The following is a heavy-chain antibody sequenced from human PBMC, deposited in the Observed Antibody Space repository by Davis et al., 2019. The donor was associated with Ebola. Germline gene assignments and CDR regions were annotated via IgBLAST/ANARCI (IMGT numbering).Heavy chain of an antibody. D-gene: IGHD4-17*01. J-gene: IGHJ4*02. CDR1: GGSVSSGSYY. Sequence: PSETLSLTCTVSGGSVSSGSYYWSWIRQPPGKGLEWIGYIYHSGSTYYNPSLKSRVTISVDRSKNQFSLKLSSVTAADTAVYYCARAGNGYGDYEALFDYWGQGTLVTVSS. CDR2: IYHSGST. V-gene: IGHV4-30-2*01. CDR3: ARAGNGYGDYEALFDY.